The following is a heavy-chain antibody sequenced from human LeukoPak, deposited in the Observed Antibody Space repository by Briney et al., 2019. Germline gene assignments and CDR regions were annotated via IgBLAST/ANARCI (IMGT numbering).Heavy chain of an antibody. V-gene: IGHV1-2*02. CDR1: GYTFTGYY. CDR2: INPNSGGT. D-gene: IGHD6-19*01. Sequence: ASVKVSCKASGYTFTGYYMHWVRQAPGQGLEWMGWINPNSGGTNFAQKFQGRFTMTRDTSISTAYMELSRLRSDDTAVYYCARPYSSGWTTGYWGQGTLVTVSS. J-gene: IGHJ4*02. CDR3: ARPYSSGWTTGY.